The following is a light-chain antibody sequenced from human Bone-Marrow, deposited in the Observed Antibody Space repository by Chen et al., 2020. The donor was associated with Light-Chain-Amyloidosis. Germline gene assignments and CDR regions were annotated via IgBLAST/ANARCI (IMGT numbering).Light chain of an antibody. V-gene: IGKV3-20*01. Sequence: EIVLTQSPGTLSLSPGERATLSCRASQSVSSNYLAWYQQTPGQAPRLLIYDASSRATGIPDRFSGSRSGTDFTLTISRLEPEDFAVYYCQQYASPPQTFGQGTKVEIK. CDR3: QQYASPPQT. CDR2: DAS. CDR1: QSVSSNY. J-gene: IGKJ1*01.